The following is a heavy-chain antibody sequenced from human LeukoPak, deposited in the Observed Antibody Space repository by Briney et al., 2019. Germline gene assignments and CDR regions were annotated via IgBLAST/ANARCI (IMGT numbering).Heavy chain of an antibody. Sequence: GGSLRLSCAASGFTFSSYGMHWVRQAPGKGLEWVAFIRYDGSNKYYADSVKGRFTISRDNSKNTLYLQMNSLRAEDTAVYYCAKVAFRTTVVTSYFDYWGQGTLVTVSS. D-gene: IGHD4-23*01. CDR3: AKVAFRTTVVTSYFDY. CDR2: IRYDGSNK. CDR1: GFTFSSYG. V-gene: IGHV3-30*02. J-gene: IGHJ4*02.